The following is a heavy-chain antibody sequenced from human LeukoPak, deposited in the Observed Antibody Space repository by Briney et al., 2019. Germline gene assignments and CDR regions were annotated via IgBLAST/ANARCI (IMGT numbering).Heavy chain of an antibody. Sequence: GGSLRLSCAASGFTFSSYSMNWVRQAPGKGLEWVSSISSSSSYIYYADSVKGRFTISRDNSKNTLYVQMNSLRTEDTAVYYCAKQGGGFMDVWGKGTTVTISS. CDR2: ISSSSSYI. J-gene: IGHJ6*03. V-gene: IGHV3-21*01. D-gene: IGHD3-16*01. CDR1: GFTFSSYS. CDR3: AKQGGGFMDV.